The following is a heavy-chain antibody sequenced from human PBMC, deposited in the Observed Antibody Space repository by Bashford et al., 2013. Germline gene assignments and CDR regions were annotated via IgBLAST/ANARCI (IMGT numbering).Heavy chain of an antibody. Sequence: ASVKVSCKASGYTFTSYYMHWVRQAPGQGLEWMGIINPSGGSTSYAQKFQGRVTMTRDTSTSTVYMELSSLRSEDTAVYYCARCDSKNYYYYGMDVWGQGTTVTVSS. CDR3: ARCDSKNYYYYGMDV. CDR1: GYTFTSYY. J-gene: IGHJ6*02. D-gene: IGHD4-11*01. V-gene: IGHV1-46*01. CDR2: INPSGGST.